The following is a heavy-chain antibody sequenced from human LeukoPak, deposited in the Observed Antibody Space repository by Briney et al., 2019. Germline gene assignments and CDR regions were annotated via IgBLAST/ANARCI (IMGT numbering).Heavy chain of an antibody. D-gene: IGHD5-12*01. J-gene: IGHJ4*02. Sequence: GGSLRLSCAASGFTFSTSWMNWVRQAPGQGLEWVASIKEDGSEQYYVDSVKGRFTISRDNAKNSLYLQMNSLRAEDTAVYYCAKDRTVATRGVDYWGQGTLVTVSS. CDR3: AKDRTVATRGVDY. CDR2: IKEDGSEQ. V-gene: IGHV3-7*01. CDR1: GFTFSTSW.